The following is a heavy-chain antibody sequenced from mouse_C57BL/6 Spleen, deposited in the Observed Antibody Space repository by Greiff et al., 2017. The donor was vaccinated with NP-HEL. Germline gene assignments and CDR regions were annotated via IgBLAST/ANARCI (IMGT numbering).Heavy chain of an antibody. V-gene: IGHV1-42*01. Sequence: EVQLQQSGPELVKPGASVKISCKASGYSFTGYYMNWVKQSPEKSLEWIGEINPSTGGTTYNQKFKAKATLTVDKSSSTAYMQLKSLTSEDSAVYYCARGGTTVVAPSWYFDVWGTGTTVTVSS. J-gene: IGHJ1*03. CDR1: GYSFTGYY. CDR3: ARGGTTVVAPSWYFDV. D-gene: IGHD1-1*01. CDR2: INPSTGGT.